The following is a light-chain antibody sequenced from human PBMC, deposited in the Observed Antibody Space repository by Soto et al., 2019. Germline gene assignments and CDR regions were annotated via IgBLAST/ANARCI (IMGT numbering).Light chain of an antibody. Sequence: QSALTQPASVSGSPGQSITISCTGTSSDVGGYYYVSWYQHHPGKGPKLIIYEVSNRPSGVSAHFSGSKSGNTASLTISGLQAEDEADYSCSSYTSSSAYVFGTGTKLTVL. CDR1: SSDVGGYYY. V-gene: IGLV2-14*01. CDR3: SSYTSSSAYV. J-gene: IGLJ1*01. CDR2: EVS.